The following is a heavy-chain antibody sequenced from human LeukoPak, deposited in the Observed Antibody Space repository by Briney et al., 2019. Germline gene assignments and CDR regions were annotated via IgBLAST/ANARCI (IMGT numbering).Heavy chain of an antibody. V-gene: IGHV4-31*03. Sequence: ASQTLSLTCTVSGGSISSGGYYWSWIRQHPGKGLEWIGYIYYSGSTYYNPSLKSRVTISVDTSKNQFSLKLSSVTAADTAVYYCARLRFGEFPYYYGMDVWGQGTTVTVSS. CDR3: ARLRFGEFPYYYGMDV. J-gene: IGHJ6*02. D-gene: IGHD3-10*01. CDR1: GGSISSGGYY. CDR2: IYYSGST.